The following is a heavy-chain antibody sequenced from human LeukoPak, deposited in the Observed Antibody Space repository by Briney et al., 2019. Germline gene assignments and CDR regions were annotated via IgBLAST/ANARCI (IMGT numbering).Heavy chain of an antibody. D-gene: IGHD3-22*01. CDR3: ARGYYDSNDSNRSNWFDP. CDR1: GFTFSNYW. CDR2: LNTDGSST. V-gene: IGHV3-74*01. Sequence: GGSLRLSCAASGFTFSNYWMHWVRQAPGKGLVWVSRLNTDGSSTVYADSVKGRFTISRDNAKNTLYLQMNSLRAEDTAVYYCARGYYDSNDSNRSNWFDPWGQGTLVTVSS. J-gene: IGHJ5*02.